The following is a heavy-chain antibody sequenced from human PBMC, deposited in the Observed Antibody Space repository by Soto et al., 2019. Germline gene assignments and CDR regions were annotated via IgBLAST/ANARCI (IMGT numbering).Heavy chain of an antibody. D-gene: IGHD7-27*01. J-gene: IGHJ6*02. CDR3: ATSQLGGYYYGMDV. V-gene: IGHV4-4*02. CDR1: GGSISSSNW. CDR2: IFHSGST. Sequence: SETLSLTCAVSGGSISSSNWWSGVRQPPGKGLEWIGQIFHSGSTNYNTSLKSRVTISVDKSKNHFSLKLSSVTAADTAVYYCATSQLGGYYYGMDVWGQGTTVTVSS.